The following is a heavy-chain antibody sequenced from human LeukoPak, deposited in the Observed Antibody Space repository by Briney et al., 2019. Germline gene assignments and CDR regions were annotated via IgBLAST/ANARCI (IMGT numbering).Heavy chain of an antibody. V-gene: IGHV3-21*04. CDR1: GFTFSSYS. D-gene: IGHD2-2*01. J-gene: IGHJ3*02. Sequence: PGGSLRLSCAASGFTFSSYSMNWVRQAPGKGLEWVSSISSSSSYIYYADSVKGRFTISRDNSKNTLYLQMNSLRAEDTAVYYCAKDIVVVPAEGDAFDIWGQGTMVTVSS. CDR3: AKDIVVVPAEGDAFDI. CDR2: ISSSSSYI.